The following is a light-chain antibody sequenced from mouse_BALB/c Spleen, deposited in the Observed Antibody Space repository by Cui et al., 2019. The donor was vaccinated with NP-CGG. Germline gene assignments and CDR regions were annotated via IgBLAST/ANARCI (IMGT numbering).Light chain of an antibody. CDR2: GTN. CDR1: TGAVTTSND. V-gene: IGLV1*01. CDR3: ALWYSNHWV. Sequence: QAVVTKESALTTSPGETVTLTCRSSTGAVTTSNDANWVQEKPDHLFTGLIGGTNNRPPGVPARFSGSLIGDKAALTITGAQTEDEAVYFCALWYSNHWVFGGGTKLTVL. J-gene: IGLJ1*01.